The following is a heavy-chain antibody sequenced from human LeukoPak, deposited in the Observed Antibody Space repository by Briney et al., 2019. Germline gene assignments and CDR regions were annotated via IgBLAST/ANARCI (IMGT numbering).Heavy chain of an antibody. CDR2: INPNSGGT. V-gene: IGHV1-2*02. CDR3: ARDPMYCSGGSCYYFDY. D-gene: IGHD2-15*01. J-gene: IGHJ4*02. CDR1: GYTFTGYY. Sequence: ASVKVSCKASGYTFTGYYMHWVRQAPGQGLEWMGWINPNSGGTNYAQKFQGRVTMTRDTSISTAYMELSRLRSDDTAVYYCARDPMYCSGGSCYYFDYWGQGTLVTVSS.